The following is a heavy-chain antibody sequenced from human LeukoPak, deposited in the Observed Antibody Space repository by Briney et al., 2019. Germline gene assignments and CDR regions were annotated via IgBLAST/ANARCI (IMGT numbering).Heavy chain of an antibody. V-gene: IGHV1-8*01. CDR2: MNPNSGNT. CDR1: GYTFTSYD. D-gene: IGHD3-3*01. Sequence: ASVKVSCKASGYTFTSYDINWVRQATGQGLGWMGWMNPNSGNTGYAQKFQGRVTMTRNTSISTAYMELSSLRSEDTAVYYCARDSFADFWSGYPYYYYYYGMDVWGQGTTVTVSS. J-gene: IGHJ6*02. CDR3: ARDSFADFWSGYPYYYYYYGMDV.